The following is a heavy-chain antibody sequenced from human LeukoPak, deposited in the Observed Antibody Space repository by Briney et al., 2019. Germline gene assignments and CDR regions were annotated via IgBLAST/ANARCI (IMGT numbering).Heavy chain of an antibody. J-gene: IGHJ4*02. D-gene: IGHD2-2*01. V-gene: IGHV5-51*01. CDR2: IYPGDSDT. CDR1: GYSFTSYW. CDR3: ARRLKYCSSTSCYVGYFDY. Sequence: GASLQISCKGSGYSFTSYWIGWVRQLPGKGLEWMGIIYPGDSDTRYSPSFQGQVTISADKSISTAYLQWSSLKASDTAMYYCARRLKYCSSTSCYVGYFDYWGQGTLVTVSS.